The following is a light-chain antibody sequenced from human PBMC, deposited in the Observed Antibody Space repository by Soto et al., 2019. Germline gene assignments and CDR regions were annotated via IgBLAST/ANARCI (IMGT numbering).Light chain of an antibody. CDR1: QTLSSSF. Sequence: ENVLTQAMGTLSLSPLERDIGFCSTSQTLSSSFLAWYQQTPGQAPRLLIYDTSTRAIDIPDRFSGSGSGTDFTLTISRLEPEDFAVYYCQQYGSSLWTFGQGTNVDI. CDR2: DTS. CDR3: QQYGSSLWT. J-gene: IGKJ1*01. V-gene: IGKV3-20*01.